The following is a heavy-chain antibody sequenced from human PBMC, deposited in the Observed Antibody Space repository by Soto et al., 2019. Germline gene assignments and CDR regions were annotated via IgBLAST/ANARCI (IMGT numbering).Heavy chain of an antibody. J-gene: IGHJ3*02. CDR2: IYWDDDK. Sequence: QITLKESGPTLVKPTQTLTLTCTFSGFSPSTSGVGVGWIRQPPGKALEWLAFIYWDDDKRYSPSLKSRPTITKDTSKNQVILTMTNMDPVDTATYYCAHSSAMIGMDTFEIWGQGTMVTVSS. V-gene: IGHV2-5*02. CDR1: GFSPSTSGVG. D-gene: IGHD3-22*01. CDR3: AHSSAMIGMDTFEI.